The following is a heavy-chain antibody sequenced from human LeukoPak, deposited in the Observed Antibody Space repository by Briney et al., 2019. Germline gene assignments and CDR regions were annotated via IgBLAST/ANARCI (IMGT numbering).Heavy chain of an antibody. D-gene: IGHD5-18*01. CDR2: FFLRGST. CDR3: ARVGVDTAMVLDY. Sequence: SETLSLTCTVSGYSITSAYYWGWIRQPPGQGLEWIGSFFLRGSTYYNPSLKSRVTISVDTSKNQFSLTLSSVTAADTAVYYCARVGVDTAMVLDYWGQGTLVTVSS. J-gene: IGHJ4*02. V-gene: IGHV4-38-2*02. CDR1: GYSITSAYY.